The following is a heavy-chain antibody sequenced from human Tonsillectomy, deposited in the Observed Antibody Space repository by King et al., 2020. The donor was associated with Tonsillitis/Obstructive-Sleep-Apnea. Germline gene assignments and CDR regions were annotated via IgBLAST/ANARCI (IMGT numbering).Heavy chain of an antibody. Sequence: QLQESGTGLVQPSGTLSLTCAVSGDSITSNTWWSWVRQPPGKGLEWLGEIYHSGSTTYSPSLKSRLTISVDKSKNQFSLKLNSVTAADTAVYYCARHRRDYGFDYWGQGTLVPVSS. CDR3: ARHRRDYGFDY. J-gene: IGHJ4*02. CDR2: IYHSGST. CDR1: GDSITSNTW. V-gene: IGHV4-4*02. D-gene: IGHD4-17*01.